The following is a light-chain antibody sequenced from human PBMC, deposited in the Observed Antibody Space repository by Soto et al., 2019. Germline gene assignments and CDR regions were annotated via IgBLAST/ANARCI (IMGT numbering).Light chain of an antibody. Sequence: EIVLTQSPGTLSLSPGERATLSCRASQSVSNNLAWYQQRQGLAPGLLIFGASLRATGIPARFSGSGSGTEFTLFISSLQSEDFAVYACQQCYNWPVTFGQGTKVNIK. V-gene: IGKV3-15*01. J-gene: IGKJ1*01. CDR3: QQCYNWPVT. CDR2: GAS. CDR1: QSVSNN.